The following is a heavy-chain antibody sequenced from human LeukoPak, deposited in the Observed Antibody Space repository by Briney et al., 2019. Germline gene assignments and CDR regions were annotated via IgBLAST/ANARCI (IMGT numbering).Heavy chain of an antibody. V-gene: IGHV4-59*01. CDR1: GGSISSYY. D-gene: IGHD3-10*01. J-gene: IGHJ4*02. CDR2: IYYSGSN. CDR3: ARGGYGSGSYLFDYFDY. Sequence: SETLSLTCTVSGGSISSYYWSWIRQPPGKGLEWIGYIYYSGSNNYNPSLKSRVNISVETSKNQFSLKLSSVTAADTAVYYCARGGYGSGSYLFDYFDYWGQGTLVTVSS.